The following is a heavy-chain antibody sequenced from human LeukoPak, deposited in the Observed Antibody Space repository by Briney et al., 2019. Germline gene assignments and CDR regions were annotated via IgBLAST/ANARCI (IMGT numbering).Heavy chain of an antibody. CDR3: ARGAATGYYFGY. D-gene: IGHD6-25*01. J-gene: IGHJ4*02. CDR1: GGSFSGYY. V-gene: IGHV4-34*01. Sequence: SQTLSLTCAVYGGSFSGYYWSWIRQPPGKGLEWIGEINHSGSTNYNPSLKSRVTISVDTSKNQFSLKLSSVTAADTAVYCCARGAATGYYFGYWGQGTLVTVSS. CDR2: INHSGST.